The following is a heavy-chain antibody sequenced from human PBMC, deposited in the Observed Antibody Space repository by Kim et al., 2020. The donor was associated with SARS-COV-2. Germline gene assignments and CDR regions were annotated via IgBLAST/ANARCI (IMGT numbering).Heavy chain of an antibody. D-gene: IGHD3-10*01. V-gene: IGHV3-30*04. CDR2: ISYDGSNK. J-gene: IGHJ4*02. Sequence: GGSLRLSCAASGFTFSSYAMHWVRQAPGKGLEWVAVISYDGSNKYYADSVKGRFTISRDNSKNTLYLQMNSLRAEDTAVYYCARDQRLWMVRGVTPDYWGQGTLVTVSS. CDR1: GFTFSSYA. CDR3: ARDQRLWMVRGVTPDY.